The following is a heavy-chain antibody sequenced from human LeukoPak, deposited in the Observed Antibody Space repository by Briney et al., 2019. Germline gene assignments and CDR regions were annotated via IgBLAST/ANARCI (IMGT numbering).Heavy chain of an antibody. V-gene: IGHV1-69*13. CDR3: ASAPSSNDYGDYPDY. D-gene: IGHD4-17*01. Sequence: SVKVSCKASGGTFSSYAISWVRRAPGQGLEWMGGIIPIFGTANYAQKFQGRVTITADESTSTAYMELSSLRSEDTAVYYCASAPSSNDYGDYPDYWGQGTLVTVSS. CDR1: GGTFSSYA. J-gene: IGHJ4*02. CDR2: IIPIFGTA.